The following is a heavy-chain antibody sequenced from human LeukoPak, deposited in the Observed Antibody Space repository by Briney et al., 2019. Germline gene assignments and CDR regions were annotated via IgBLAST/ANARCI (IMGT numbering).Heavy chain of an antibody. V-gene: IGHV1-18*01. D-gene: IGHD3-10*01. CDR1: GYTFTNYA. J-gene: IGHJ3*02. CDR2: ISAYNGNT. CDR3: ARGGSRSRRGDDAFDI. Sequence: GASVKVSCKASGYTFTNYAMNWVRQAPGQGLEWMGWISAYNGNTELAQKLQGRVTLTTDASTSTAYVELRSLTSDDTAVYFCARGGSRSRRGDDAFDIWGQGTMVTVSS.